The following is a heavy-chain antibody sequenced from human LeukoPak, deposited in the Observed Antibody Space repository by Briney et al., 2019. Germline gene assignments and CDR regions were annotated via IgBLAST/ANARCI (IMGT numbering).Heavy chain of an antibody. CDR1: GFTFDDYA. V-gene: IGHV3-9*01. CDR3: AKDYGSGSDYYYYGMDV. Sequence: TGGSLRLSCAASGFTFDDYAMHWVRQAPGKGLEGASGISWNSGSIGYAGSVKGRFTISRDNAKNSLYLQMISLRAEDTALYFCAKDYGSGSDYYYYGMDVWGQGTTVTVSS. CDR2: ISWNSGSI. D-gene: IGHD3-10*01. J-gene: IGHJ6*02.